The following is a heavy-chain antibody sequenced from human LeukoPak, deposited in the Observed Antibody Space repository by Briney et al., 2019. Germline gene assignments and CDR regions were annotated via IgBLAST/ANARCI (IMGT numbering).Heavy chain of an antibody. CDR2: INPNSGGT. V-gene: IGHV1-2*02. D-gene: IGHD6-13*01. J-gene: IGHJ6*03. CDR1: GYTFTGYY. CDR3: ARGVYSSSWYGVYYYYYYMDV. Sequence: ASVKVSCKASGYTFTGYYIHWVRQAPGQGLEWMGWINPNSGGTNYAQKFQGRVTMTRDTSISTAYMELSRLRSDDTAAYYCARGVYSSSWYGVYYYYYYMDVWGKGTTVTVSS.